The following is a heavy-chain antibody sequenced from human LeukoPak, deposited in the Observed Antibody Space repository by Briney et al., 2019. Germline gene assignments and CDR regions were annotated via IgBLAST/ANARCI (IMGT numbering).Heavy chain of an antibody. D-gene: IGHD2-2*01. CDR1: GFTFSSYW. CDR2: INSDGSST. V-gene: IGHV3-74*01. J-gene: IGHJ4*02. CDR3: AREDCSSTSCYLFDY. Sequence: PGGSLRLSCAASGFTFSSYWMHWVRQAPGKGLVWVSRINSDGSSTSYADSVKGRFTISRDNAKNTLYLQMNSLRAEDTAVYYCAREDCSSTSCYLFDYWGQGTLVTVSP.